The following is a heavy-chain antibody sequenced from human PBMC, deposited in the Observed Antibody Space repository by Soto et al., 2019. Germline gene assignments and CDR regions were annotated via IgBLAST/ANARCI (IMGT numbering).Heavy chain of an antibody. CDR2: IYSGGST. V-gene: IGHV3-53*01. CDR3: ARSIQLWSHYYYGMDV. J-gene: IGHJ6*02. CDR1: GFTVSSNY. Sequence: GSLRLSCAASGFTVSSNYMSWVRQAPGKGLEWVSVIYSGGSTYYADSVKGRFTISRDNSKNTLYLQMNSLRAEDTAVYYCARSIQLWSHYYYGMDVWGQGTTVTVSS. D-gene: IGHD5-18*01.